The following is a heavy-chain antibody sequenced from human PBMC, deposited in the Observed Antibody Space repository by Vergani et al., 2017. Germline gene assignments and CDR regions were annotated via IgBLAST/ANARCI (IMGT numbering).Heavy chain of an antibody. Sequence: QVQLVQSGAEVKKPGASVKVSCKASGYTFTGYYMHWVRQAPGQGLEWMGRINPNSGGTNYAQKFQGRVTMTRDTSTSAAYMELSRLRSDDTAVYYGARGIRVRQLANLDWGFDPWGQGTLVAVSS. CDR2: INPNSGGT. CDR1: GYTFTGYY. V-gene: IGHV1-2*06. CDR3: ARGIRVRQLANLDWGFDP. J-gene: IGHJ5*02. D-gene: IGHD6-13*01.